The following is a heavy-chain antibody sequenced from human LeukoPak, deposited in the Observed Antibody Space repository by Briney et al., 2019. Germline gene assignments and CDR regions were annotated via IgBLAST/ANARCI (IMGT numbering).Heavy chain of an antibody. CDR2: ISSSSSYI. D-gene: IGHD1-26*01. V-gene: IGHV3-21*01. CDR1: GFTFSSYS. Sequence: GGSLRLSCAASGFTFSSYSMNWVRQAPGKGLEWVSSISSSSSYIYYADSVKGRFTISRDNAKNSLYLQMNSLRAEDTAVYYCARDISWELPDFDYWGQGTLVTVSS. J-gene: IGHJ4*02. CDR3: ARDISWELPDFDY.